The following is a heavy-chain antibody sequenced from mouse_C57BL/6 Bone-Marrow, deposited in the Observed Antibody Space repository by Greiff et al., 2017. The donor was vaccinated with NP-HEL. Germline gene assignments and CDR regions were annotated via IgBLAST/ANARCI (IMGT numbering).Heavy chain of an antibody. CDR1: GFNIKDDY. D-gene: IGHD1-1*01. CDR2: IDPENGDT. J-gene: IGHJ4*01. CDR3: TTGGSSAYAMDY. V-gene: IGHV14-4*01. Sequence: EVQLQQSGAELVRPGASVKLSCTVSGFNIKDDYMHWVKQRPEQGLEWIGWIDPENGDTEYASKFQGKATITADTSSNTAYLQLSSLTSEDTAVEYCTTGGSSAYAMDYWGQGTSVTVSS.